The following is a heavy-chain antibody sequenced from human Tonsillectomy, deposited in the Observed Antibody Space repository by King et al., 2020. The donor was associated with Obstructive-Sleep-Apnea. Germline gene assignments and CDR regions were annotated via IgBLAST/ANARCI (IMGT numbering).Heavy chain of an antibody. CDR2: IIPIFGTA. D-gene: IGHD3-16*01. V-gene: IGHV1-69*01. Sequence: QLVQSGAEVKKPGSSVKVSCKASVGTFSSYAISWVRQAPGQGLEWMGGIIPIFGTANYSQKFQGRVTITADESTSTAYMELSSLRSEDTAVYYCASGLGRLGELWVYGMDVWGQGTTVTVSS. CDR3: ASGLGRLGELWVYGMDV. J-gene: IGHJ6*02. CDR1: VGTFSSYA.